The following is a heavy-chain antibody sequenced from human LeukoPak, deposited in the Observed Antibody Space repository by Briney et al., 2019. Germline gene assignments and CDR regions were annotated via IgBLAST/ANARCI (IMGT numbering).Heavy chain of an antibody. V-gene: IGHV3-74*01. J-gene: IGHJ4*02. CDR2: IQSDGST. CDR1: GFTFSSYW. CDR3: APLRLRPAPMEY. Sequence: GGSLRLSCVASGFTFSSYWMHWVRQTPGQGLMWVARIQSDGSTIYADSVQSRFTISRDNAKNTVYLQMNSLRVDDTAVYYCAPLRLRPAPMEYWGQGTLVNVSP. D-gene: IGHD5-12*01.